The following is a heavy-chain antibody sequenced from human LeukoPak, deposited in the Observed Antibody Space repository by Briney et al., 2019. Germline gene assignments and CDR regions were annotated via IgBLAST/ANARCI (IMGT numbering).Heavy chain of an antibody. J-gene: IGHJ4*02. CDR2: INPNSGGT. V-gene: IGHV1-2*02. CDR1: GYTFTGYY. D-gene: IGHD5-18*01. CDR3: ARGAKWIQLWLEELDY. Sequence: GASVKVSCKASGYTFTGYYMHWVRQAPGQGLEWMGWINPNSGGTNYAQKFQGRVTMTRDTSISTAYMELSRLRSDDTAVYDCARGAKWIQLWLEELDYWGQGTLVTVSS.